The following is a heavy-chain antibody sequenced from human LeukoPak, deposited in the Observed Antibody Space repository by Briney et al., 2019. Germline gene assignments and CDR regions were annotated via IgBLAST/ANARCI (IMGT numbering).Heavy chain of an antibody. J-gene: IGHJ1*01. Sequence: SETLSHTSSVSGASISSYYWNWIRQPAGKGLEWIGRLYSSGSTNYNPSLKSRVTMSVDTSKNQFSLKLSSVTAADTAVYYCALADCTNAVCYFQHWGDGTLVTVSS. CDR2: LYSSGST. D-gene: IGHD2-8*01. CDR1: GASISSYY. V-gene: IGHV4-4*07. CDR3: ALADCTNAVCYFQH.